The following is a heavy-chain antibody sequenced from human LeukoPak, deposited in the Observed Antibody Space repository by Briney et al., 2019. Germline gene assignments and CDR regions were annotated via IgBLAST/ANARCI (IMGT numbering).Heavy chain of an antibody. CDR1: GFTFSSYG. V-gene: IGHV3-33*06. CDR3: AKVRGSLGTYFDY. J-gene: IGHJ4*02. CDR2: IWYDGSNK. D-gene: IGHD1-26*01. Sequence: GGSLRLSCAASGFTFSSYGMHWVRQAPGKGLEWVAVIWYDGSNKYYADSLKGGFTISRDNSKNTLYLQMSSLKAEDTAVYYCAKVRGSLGTYFDYWGQGTLVTVSS.